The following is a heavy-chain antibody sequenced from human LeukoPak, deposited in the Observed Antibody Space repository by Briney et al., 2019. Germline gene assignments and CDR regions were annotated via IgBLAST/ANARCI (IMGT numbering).Heavy chain of an antibody. V-gene: IGHV3-21*01. CDR1: GFTFSSYS. Sequence: GGSLRLSCAASGFTFSSYSMNWVRQAPGKGLEWVSSISSSSSYIYYADSLKGRFTISRDNVKNSLYLQMNSLRAEDTAVYYCARDKGGIGHYFDYWGQGTLVTVSS. CDR2: ISSSSSYI. J-gene: IGHJ4*02. D-gene: IGHD3-16*01. CDR3: ARDKGGIGHYFDY.